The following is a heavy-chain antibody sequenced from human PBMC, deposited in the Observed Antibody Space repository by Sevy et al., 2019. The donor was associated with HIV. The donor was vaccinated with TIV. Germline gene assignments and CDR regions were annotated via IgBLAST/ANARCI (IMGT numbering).Heavy chain of an antibody. CDR3: ARGPKPLRSDYGDYRGVGYYFDS. D-gene: IGHD4-17*01. Sequence: SETLSLTCAVYGESFSNYYWSWIRLSPGKGLESIGEIDHSGRSDYNPSLKIRVTMSVYTSKNQFSLKLTSVTAADTAVYYCARGPKPLRSDYGDYRGVGYYFDSWGQGTLVTVSS. CDR1: GESFSNYY. V-gene: IGHV4-34*01. CDR2: IDHSGRS. J-gene: IGHJ4*02.